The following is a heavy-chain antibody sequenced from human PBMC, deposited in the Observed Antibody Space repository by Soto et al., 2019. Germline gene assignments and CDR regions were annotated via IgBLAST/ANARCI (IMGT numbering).Heavy chain of an antibody. V-gene: IGHV4-34*01. Sequence: SETLSLTCAVYGGSFSGYYWSWIRQPPGKGLEWIGEINHSGSTNYNPSLKSRVTISVDTSKNQFSLKLSSVTAADTAVYYCARVGRRDGYNSSDYWGQGTLVTVSS. J-gene: IGHJ4*02. CDR1: GGSFSGYY. CDR3: ARVGRRDGYNSSDY. CDR2: INHSGST. D-gene: IGHD5-12*01.